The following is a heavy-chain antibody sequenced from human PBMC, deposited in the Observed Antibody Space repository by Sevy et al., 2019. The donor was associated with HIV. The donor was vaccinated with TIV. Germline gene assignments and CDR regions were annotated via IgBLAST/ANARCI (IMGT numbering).Heavy chain of an antibody. V-gene: IGHV3-30*18. D-gene: IGHD3-9*01. Sequence: GGSLRLSCVVSGITFSTSGMHWVRQAPGKGLEWVAVISYHGRDKFYADSVKGRSTISRDNSKNILYLQMVSLRAEDTAVYYCAKDFTGYNGMDVWRQGTMVTVSS. J-gene: IGHJ6*02. CDR2: ISYHGRDK. CDR1: GITFSTSG. CDR3: AKDFTGYNGMDV.